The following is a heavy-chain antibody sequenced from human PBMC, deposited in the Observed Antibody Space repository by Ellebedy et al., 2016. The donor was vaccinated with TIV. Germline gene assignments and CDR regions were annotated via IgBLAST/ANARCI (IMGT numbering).Heavy chain of an antibody. CDR3: ARGKLGYCSGGSCTDGMDV. V-gene: IGHV1-69*13. CDR1: GGTFNDDG. CDR2: IILILGTA. D-gene: IGHD2-15*01. Sequence: SVKVSXXASGGTFNDDGISWLRQAPGQGLEWMGGIILILGTANYAQKFQGRVTITADESTTTAYMELSSLRSEDTAVYYCARGKLGYCSGGSCTDGMDVWGQGTTVTVSS. J-gene: IGHJ6*02.